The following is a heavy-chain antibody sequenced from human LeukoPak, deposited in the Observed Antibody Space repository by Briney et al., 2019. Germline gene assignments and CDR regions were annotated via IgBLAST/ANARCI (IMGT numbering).Heavy chain of an antibody. CDR2: IYYSGST. CDR1: GGSISSGDYY. D-gene: IGHD6-6*01. CDR3: ARGRPYSSSNWFDP. Sequence: PSETLSLTCTVSGGSISSGDYYWSWIRQPPGRGLEGIGYIYYSGSTYYNPSLKSRVTISVDTSKNQFSLKLSSVTAADTAVYYCARGRPYSSSNWFDPWGQGTLVTVSS. V-gene: IGHV4-30-4*08. J-gene: IGHJ5*02.